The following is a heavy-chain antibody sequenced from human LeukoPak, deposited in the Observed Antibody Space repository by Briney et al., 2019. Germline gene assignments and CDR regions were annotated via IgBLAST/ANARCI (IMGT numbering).Heavy chain of an antibody. Sequence: GGSLRLSCAASGFTFSSYAMSWVRQAPGKGLEWVSAISGSGGSTYYADSVKGRFTISRDNSKNTLYLQMNSLRAEDTAVYYCAKDIIANCSGGSCYSGFDPWGQGTLVTVSS. CDR1: GFTFSSYA. V-gene: IGHV3-23*01. J-gene: IGHJ5*02. CDR2: ISGSGGST. D-gene: IGHD2-15*01. CDR3: AKDIIANCSGGSCYSGFDP.